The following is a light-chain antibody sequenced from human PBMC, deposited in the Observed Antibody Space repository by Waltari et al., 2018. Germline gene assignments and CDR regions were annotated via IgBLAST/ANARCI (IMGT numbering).Light chain of an antibody. CDR1: QTISSW. CDR2: TAS. CDR3: QQYDRLPVT. V-gene: IGKV1-5*03. Sequence: DIQMTQSPSTLSTSIGDRVTIACRASQTISSWLAWYQQKPGKAPNLLINTASSLESVVPSRFSGSGSGTAFTLTISSLQPDDFATYYCQQYDRLPVTFGQGTKLEIK. J-gene: IGKJ2*01.